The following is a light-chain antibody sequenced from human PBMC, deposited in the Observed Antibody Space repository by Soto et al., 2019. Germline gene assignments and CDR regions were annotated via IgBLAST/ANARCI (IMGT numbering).Light chain of an antibody. CDR3: QQYETFSGT. V-gene: IGKV1-8*01. Sequence: AIRMTQSPSSLSASTGDRVTITCRASQGISSYLAWYQQKPGKAPKLLIYAASTLQSGVPSRFSGSGSGTKFTLTIASLQPDDFATYYCQQYETFSGTFGPGTKVDI. CDR1: QGISSY. J-gene: IGKJ1*01. CDR2: AAS.